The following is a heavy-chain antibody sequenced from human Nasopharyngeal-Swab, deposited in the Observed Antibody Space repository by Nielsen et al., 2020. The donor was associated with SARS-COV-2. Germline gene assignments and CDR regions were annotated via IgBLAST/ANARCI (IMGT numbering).Heavy chain of an antibody. CDR1: GCTFSKFW. D-gene: IGHD3-3*01. CDR3: AEDIRGYYDFSP. J-gene: IGHJ5*02. CDR2: IKEDGSEA. V-gene: IGHV3-7*03. Sequence: GGSLRLSCAASGCTFSKFWMNWVRQAPGKGREWVANIKEDGSEAHYVVSVRGRFTISRDNAENSLYLQMNSMRAEDTAVYYCAEDIRGYYDFSPWGLGTLVTVAS.